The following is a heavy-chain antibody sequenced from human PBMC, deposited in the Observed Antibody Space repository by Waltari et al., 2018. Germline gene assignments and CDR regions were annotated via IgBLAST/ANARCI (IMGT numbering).Heavy chain of an antibody. J-gene: IGHJ3*01. Sequence: VQLEEAGGGQVQPGESVRLSCADSGFTFSSYLMHWVRQAPGKVLEWVSRINNVGNSAKYADSVKGRFTISRDNAKNTLYLQMNSLRVGDTAVYYCAREVAAFDALNLWGQGTMVTVSS. CDR3: AREVAAFDALNL. V-gene: IGHV3-74*03. CDR2: INNVGNSA. D-gene: IGHD1-26*01. CDR1: GFTFSSYL.